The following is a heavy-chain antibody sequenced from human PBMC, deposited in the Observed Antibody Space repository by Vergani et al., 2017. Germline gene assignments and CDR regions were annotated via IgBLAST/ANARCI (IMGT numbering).Heavy chain of an antibody. CDR3: ARDGGEYDKDALDV. CDR1: GGSIRSYY. CDR2: IFFTGTT. D-gene: IGHD2-21*01. J-gene: IGHJ3*01. Sequence: QVQLQESGPGLVKPSETLSLTCSVSGGSIRSYYRSWIRQPPGKRLEWIGYIFFTGTTNYNPSLKSRVTISIDASKKQFSLKLTSVTAADPAVYYCARDGGEYDKDALDVWGQGTKVTVTS. V-gene: IGHV4-59*12.